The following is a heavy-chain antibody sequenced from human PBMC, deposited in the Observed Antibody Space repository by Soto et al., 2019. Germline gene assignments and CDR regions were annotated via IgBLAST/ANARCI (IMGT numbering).Heavy chain of an antibody. V-gene: IGHV1-8*02. Sequence: ASVKVSCKASGYTFNTYGISWVRQAPGQGLEWMGWISPNSGNTGYAQKFQGRVTMTRNTSISTAYMELSSLRSEDTAVYYCARSRVGMTTVTKLDYWGQGTLVTVSS. CDR1: GYTFNTYG. CDR2: ISPNSGNT. J-gene: IGHJ4*02. CDR3: ARSRVGMTTVTKLDY. D-gene: IGHD4-17*01.